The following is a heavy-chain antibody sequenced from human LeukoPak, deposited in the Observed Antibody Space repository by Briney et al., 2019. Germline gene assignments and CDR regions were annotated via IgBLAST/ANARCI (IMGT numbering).Heavy chain of an antibody. J-gene: IGHJ4*02. CDR1: GGSMSSGNYY. CDR2: FYYSGST. V-gene: IGHV4-39*01. D-gene: IGHD3-22*01. Sequence: SETLSLTCTVSGGSMSSGNYYWGWIRQPPGKGLEWIGSFYYSGSTFHNPSLKSRVTISVDTSKNQFSLNLSSVTAADTAVYYCARHGYYYDTSAYFDYWGQGTLVTVSS. CDR3: ARHGYYYDTSAYFDY.